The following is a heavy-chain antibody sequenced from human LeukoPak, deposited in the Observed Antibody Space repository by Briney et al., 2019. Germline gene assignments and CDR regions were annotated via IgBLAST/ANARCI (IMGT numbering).Heavy chain of an antibody. V-gene: IGHV3-66*02. J-gene: IGHJ4*02. Sequence: GGSLRLSCAASGFTVSTTYLSWVRQAPGKGLEWVSVVYSGGNTYYTDSVKGRFNISRDNSKNTLYLQMNSLRAEDTAVYYCASNGENSGTFLQFDCWGQGTLVTVSS. CDR3: ASNGENSGTFLQFDC. CDR2: VYSGGNT. D-gene: IGHD1-26*01. CDR1: GFTVSTTY.